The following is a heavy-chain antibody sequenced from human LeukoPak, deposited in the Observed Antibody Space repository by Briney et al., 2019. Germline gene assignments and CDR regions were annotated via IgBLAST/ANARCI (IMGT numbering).Heavy chain of an antibody. Sequence: GGSLRLSCAASGFTFSSYSLNWVRQAPGKGLEWVSFISGSSSYIYYADSVKGRFTISRDNAKNSLYLQMNSLRAEDTAVYYCARDHSNTYYYDSSEYYFDYWGQGTLVTVSS. CDR2: ISGSSSYI. CDR1: GFTFSSYS. J-gene: IGHJ4*02. CDR3: ARDHSNTYYYDSSEYYFDY. D-gene: IGHD3-22*01. V-gene: IGHV3-21*03.